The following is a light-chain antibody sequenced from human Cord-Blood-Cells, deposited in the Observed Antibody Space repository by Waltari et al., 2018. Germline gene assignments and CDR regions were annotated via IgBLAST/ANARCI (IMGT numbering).Light chain of an antibody. V-gene: IGKV3-11*01. CDR2: DAS. Sequence: EIVLTQSPPTLSLTPGERATLSCRASPSVSSYLAWYQQKPGQAPRLLIYDASNRATGIPARFSGSGSGTDFTLTISSLEPEDFAVYYCQQRSNWLTFGGGTKVEIK. J-gene: IGKJ4*01. CDR1: PSVSSY. CDR3: QQRSNWLT.